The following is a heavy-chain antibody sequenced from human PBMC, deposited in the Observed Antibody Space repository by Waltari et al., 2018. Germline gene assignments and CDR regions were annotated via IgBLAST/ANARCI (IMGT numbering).Heavy chain of an antibody. CDR3: ARDYSSGYSPDDY. D-gene: IGHD3-22*01. CDR1: GRTFRSYA. J-gene: IGHJ4*02. CDR2: IIPIFGTA. Sequence: QVQLVQSGAEVQKPGSSVKVSCKASGRTFRSYAISWVRKAPGQGLAWMGGIIPIFGTANYEQKFQGRVTITADESTSTAYMELSSLRSEDTAVYYCARDYSSGYSPDDYWGQGTLVTVSS. V-gene: IGHV1-69*01.